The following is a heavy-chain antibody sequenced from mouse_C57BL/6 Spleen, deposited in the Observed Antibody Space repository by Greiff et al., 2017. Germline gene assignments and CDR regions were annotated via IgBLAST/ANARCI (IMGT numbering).Heavy chain of an antibody. CDR2: IYPGSGST. D-gene: IGHD2-3*01. V-gene: IGHV1-55*01. J-gene: IGHJ2*01. CDR3: ARVGDGYYDYFDY. CDR1: GYTFTSYW. Sequence: VQLQQPGAELVKPGASVKMSCKASGYTFTSYWITWVKQRPGQGLEWIGDIYPGSGSTNYNEKFKSKATLTVDTSSSTAYMQLSSLTSEVSAVYYCARVGDGYYDYFDYWGQGTTLTVSS.